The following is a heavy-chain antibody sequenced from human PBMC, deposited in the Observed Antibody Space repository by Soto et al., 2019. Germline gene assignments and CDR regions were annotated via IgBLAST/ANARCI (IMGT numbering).Heavy chain of an antibody. Sequence: QVQLVQSGAEVKKPGASVKVSCKASGYTFTSYGISWERQAPGQGLEWMGWISAYNGNTNYAQKLQGRVTMTTDTSTSTAYMELRSLRSDDTAVYYCARTPYCSSTSCYAPYYFDYWGQGNLVTVSS. CDR3: ARTPYCSSTSCYAPYYFDY. CDR1: GYTFTSYG. J-gene: IGHJ4*02. V-gene: IGHV1-18*01. CDR2: ISAYNGNT. D-gene: IGHD2-2*01.